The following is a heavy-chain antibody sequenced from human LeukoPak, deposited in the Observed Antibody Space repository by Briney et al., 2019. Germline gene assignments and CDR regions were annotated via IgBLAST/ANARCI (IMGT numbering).Heavy chain of an antibody. D-gene: IGHD6-19*01. J-gene: IGHJ4*02. Sequence: SETLSLTCTASGYSISSGYYWGWIRQPPGKGLEWIGGIYHSGSTYYNPSLKSRVTISVDTSKNQFSLKLSSVTAADTAVYYCARDSNAWYEPAFDYWGQGTLVTVSS. CDR2: IYHSGST. CDR3: ARDSNAWYEPAFDY. V-gene: IGHV4-38-2*02. CDR1: GYSISSGYY.